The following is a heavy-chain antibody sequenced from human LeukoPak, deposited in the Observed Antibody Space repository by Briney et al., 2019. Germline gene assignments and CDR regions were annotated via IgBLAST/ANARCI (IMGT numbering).Heavy chain of an antibody. CDR2: ISTDGGDI. V-gene: IGHV3-30*04. Sequence: GGSLRLSCAASEFTFSRYPMHWVRQAPGKGLEWVTVISTDGGDIKYAASVKGRFTISRDSSKNTLSLQMNSLGTDDTAVYYCARDAQISAAAYYFDYWGQGTLVTVSS. CDR1: EFTFSRYP. CDR3: ARDAQISAAAYYFDY. J-gene: IGHJ4*02. D-gene: IGHD6-13*01.